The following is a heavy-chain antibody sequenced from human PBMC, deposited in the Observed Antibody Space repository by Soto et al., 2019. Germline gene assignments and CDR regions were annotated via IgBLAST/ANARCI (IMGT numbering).Heavy chain of an antibody. Sequence: GGSLRLSCAASGFTFSSYWMHWVRRAVGKGLVWVSRINGDGSATSYADSVKGRFSISGDNAKNTLHLQMNSLRAEDTALYYCVSDSSAFDYWGQGTQVPVSS. J-gene: IGHJ4*02. CDR2: INGDGSAT. CDR3: VSDSSAFDY. V-gene: IGHV3-74*01. D-gene: IGHD6-19*01. CDR1: GFTFSSYW.